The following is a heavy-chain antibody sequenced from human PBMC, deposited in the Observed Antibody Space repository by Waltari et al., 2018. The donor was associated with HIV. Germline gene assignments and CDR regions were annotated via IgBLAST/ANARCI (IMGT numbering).Heavy chain of an antibody. CDR1: GFTFSSYA. D-gene: IGHD6-19*01. CDR3: ARDRDPGYSSGWFQYNWFDP. Sequence: EVQLVESGGGLVQPGGSLRLSCAASGFTFSSYALHWVRQAPGKGLEYVSAISSNGGSKYYANSVKGRFTISRDNSKNTLYLQMGSLRAEDMAVYYCARDRDPGYSSGWFQYNWFDPWGQGTLVTVSS. J-gene: IGHJ5*02. V-gene: IGHV3-64*01. CDR2: ISSNGGSK.